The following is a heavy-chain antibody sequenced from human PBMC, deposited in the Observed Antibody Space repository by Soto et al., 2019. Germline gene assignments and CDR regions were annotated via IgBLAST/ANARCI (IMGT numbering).Heavy chain of an antibody. D-gene: IGHD3-10*01. CDR3: ARVDYDSTYGFYYYGLDV. J-gene: IGHJ6*02. Sequence: QVHLVQSGAEVKKPGSSVRVSCKTSGGTFSSYSFTWVRQAPGQGLEWMGEIIPILNTANFSQKFQSRVTIPAGEPTSTVYMDLSSLSPDDTAVYYCARVDYDSTYGFYYYGLDVWGQGTTVTVSS. CDR1: GGTFSSYS. CDR2: IIPILNTA. V-gene: IGHV1-69*01.